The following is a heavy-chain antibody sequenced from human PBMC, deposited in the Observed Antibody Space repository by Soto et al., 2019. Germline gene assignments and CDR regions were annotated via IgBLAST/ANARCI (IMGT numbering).Heavy chain of an antibody. V-gene: IGHV4-34*01. CDR2: INHSGGN. J-gene: IGHJ3*02. D-gene: IGHD3-9*01. CDR3: ARGGSNDWQVAFDI. Sequence: QLQQWGAGLLKPSATLSLTCVVSGGSFSTYYYNWIRQSPGKGLEWIGEINHSGGNNYSPSLKSRVTMSLDTSKNQFALKLTSVTAADTAVYYCARGGSNDWQVAFDIWGQGTMVTVSS. CDR1: GGSFSTYY.